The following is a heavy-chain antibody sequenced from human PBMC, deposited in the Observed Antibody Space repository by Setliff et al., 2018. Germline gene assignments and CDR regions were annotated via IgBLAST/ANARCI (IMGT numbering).Heavy chain of an antibody. CDR1: GYTFTSYA. D-gene: IGHD3-3*01. J-gene: IGHJ3*02. Sequence: GASVKVSCKASGYTFTSYAMHWVRQAPGQRLEWMGWINAGNGNTKYSQKFQGRVTITRDTSASTAYMELSSLRSEDTAVYYCARDYHDFWSGYLAGDDAFDIWGQGTMVTVSS. CDR2: INAGNGNT. CDR3: ARDYHDFWSGYLAGDDAFDI. V-gene: IGHV1-3*01.